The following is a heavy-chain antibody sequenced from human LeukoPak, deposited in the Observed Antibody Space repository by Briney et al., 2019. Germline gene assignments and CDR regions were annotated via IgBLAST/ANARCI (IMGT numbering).Heavy chain of an antibody. CDR1: GYTFTSYG. CDR2: ISAYNGNT. Sequence: ASVKVSCKASGYTFTSYGISWVRQAPGQGLEWMGWISAYNGNTNYAQKLQGRVTMTADTSTSTAYMELKSLRSDDTAVYYCAREYSGYDPTDYWGQGTLVTVSS. J-gene: IGHJ4*02. CDR3: AREYSGYDPTDY. V-gene: IGHV1-18*01. D-gene: IGHD5-12*01.